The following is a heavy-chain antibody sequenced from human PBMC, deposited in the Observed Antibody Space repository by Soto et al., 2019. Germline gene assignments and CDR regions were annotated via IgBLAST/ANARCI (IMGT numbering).Heavy chain of an antibody. CDR3: ARYGACSSTSCYAGWYFDL. CDR1: GGTFSSYA. V-gene: IGHV1-69*01. CDR2: IIPIFGTA. Sequence: QVQLVQSGAEVKKPGSSVKVSCKASGGTFSSYAISWVRQAPGQGLEWMGGIIPIFGTANYAQKFQGRVTITADESTSTAYMELSRLRSEDTAVYYCARYGACSSTSCYAGWYFDLWGRGTLVTVSS. J-gene: IGHJ2*01. D-gene: IGHD2-2*01.